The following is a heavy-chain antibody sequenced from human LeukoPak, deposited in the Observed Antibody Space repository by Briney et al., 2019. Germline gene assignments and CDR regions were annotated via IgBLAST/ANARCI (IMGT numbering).Heavy chain of an antibody. V-gene: IGHV4-59*01. CDR3: ARDRGSSGNSDAFDI. D-gene: IGHD4-23*01. CDR2: VYYSGST. CDR1: GGSISSYY. J-gene: IGHJ3*02. Sequence: PSETLSLTCTVSGGSISSYYWSWIRQPPGKGLEWIGYVYYSGSTNYNPSLKSRVTISVDTSKTQFSLKLSSVTAADTAVYYCARDRGSSGNSDAFDIWGQGTMVTVSS.